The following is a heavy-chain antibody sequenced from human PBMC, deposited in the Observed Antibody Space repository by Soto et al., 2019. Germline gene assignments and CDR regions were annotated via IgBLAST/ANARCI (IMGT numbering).Heavy chain of an antibody. V-gene: IGHV4-4*08. CDR2: IYNSGIT. D-gene: IGHD4-17*01. J-gene: IGHJ4*02. CDR3: ARDRDYGDYEGIDY. Sequence: SETLSLTCTVSGGSISNYYWSWIRQAPGKGLEWIAYIYNSGITNYNPSLKSRVTISVDTSKNQFSLKLNSVTAADTAVYYCARDRDYGDYEGIDYWGQGTLVTVSS. CDR1: GGSISNYY.